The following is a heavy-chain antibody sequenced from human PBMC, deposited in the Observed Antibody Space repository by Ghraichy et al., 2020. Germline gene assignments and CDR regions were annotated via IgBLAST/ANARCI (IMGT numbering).Heavy chain of an antibody. CDR3: ASLYCSGASCHIDY. V-gene: IGHV4-39*01. Sequence: SETLSLTCTVSGGSISSSTYYWGWIRQPPGKGLGWIGGIYYSGRTYFNPSLRSRVTISVDTSKNQFSLKLSSVTAADTAVYYCASLYCSGASCHIDYWGQGTLVTVSS. D-gene: IGHD2-15*01. CDR1: GGSISSSTYY. CDR2: IYYSGRT. J-gene: IGHJ4*02.